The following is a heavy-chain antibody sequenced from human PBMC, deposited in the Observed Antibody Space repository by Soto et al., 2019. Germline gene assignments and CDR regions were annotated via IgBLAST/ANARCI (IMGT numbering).Heavy chain of an antibody. CDR2: ISYDGSNK. J-gene: IGHJ4*02. D-gene: IGHD2-15*01. CDR3: AKDVGYCSGGSCYGTFGY. Sequence: QVQLVESGGGVVQPGRSLRLSCAASGFTFSSYGMHWVRQAPGKGLEWVAVISYDGSNKYYADSVKGRFTISRDNSKNTLYLQMNSLRAEDTAVYYCAKDVGYCSGGSCYGTFGYWGQGTLVTVSS. CDR1: GFTFSSYG. V-gene: IGHV3-30*18.